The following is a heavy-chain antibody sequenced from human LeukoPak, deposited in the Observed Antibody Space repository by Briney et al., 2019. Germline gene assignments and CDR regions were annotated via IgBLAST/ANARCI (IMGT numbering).Heavy chain of an antibody. CDR3: ARDDTMVRGVFAFGGVIVY. J-gene: IGHJ4*02. D-gene: IGHD3-16*02. V-gene: IGHV4-38-2*02. CDR2: IYHSGST. Sequence: SETLSLTCTVSGYSISSGYYWSWIRQPPGKGLEWIGSIYHSGSTYYNPSLKSRVTISVDTSKNQFSLKLSSVTAADTAVYYCARDDTMVRGVFAFGGVIVYWGQGTLVTVSS. CDR1: GYSISSGYY.